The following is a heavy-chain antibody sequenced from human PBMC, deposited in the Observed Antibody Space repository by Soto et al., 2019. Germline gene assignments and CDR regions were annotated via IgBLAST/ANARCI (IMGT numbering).Heavy chain of an antibody. CDR2: ISDSGGST. CDR1: GFAFNSYA. Sequence: GGSLRLSCAASGFAFNSYAMSWVRQAPGEGLESVSGISDSGGSTYYAESVKGRFTISRDNSKNTLYLQMNSLRAEDTAIYYCAKETRSMLSRELIWPDAYYYGMDVWGRGPTVTVSS. V-gene: IGHV3-23*01. CDR3: AKETRSMLSRELIWPDAYYYGMDV. D-gene: IGHD2-8*01. J-gene: IGHJ6*02.